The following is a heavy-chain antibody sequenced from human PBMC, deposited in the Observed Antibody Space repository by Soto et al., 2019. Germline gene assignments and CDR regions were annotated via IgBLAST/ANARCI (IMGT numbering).Heavy chain of an antibody. Sequence: PGGSLRLSCAASGFTFSNAWMNWFRQAPGKGLEWVGRIKSKTDGGTTDYAAPVKGRFTISRDDSKNTLYLQMNSLKTEDTAVYYCTTDLWELLGAFDIWGQGTMVTVSS. V-gene: IGHV3-15*07. CDR3: TTDLWELLGAFDI. CDR2: IKSKTDGGTT. D-gene: IGHD1-26*01. J-gene: IGHJ3*02. CDR1: GFTFSNAW.